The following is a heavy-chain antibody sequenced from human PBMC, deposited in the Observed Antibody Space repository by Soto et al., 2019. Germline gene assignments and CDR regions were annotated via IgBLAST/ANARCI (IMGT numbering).Heavy chain of an antibody. CDR3: AREGPAPYYYYGMDV. V-gene: IGHV1-18*01. CDR2: ISGYNGNT. CDR1: GYSFTTYG. Sequence: QVQLVQSRGEVKKPGASVKVSCKTSGYSFTTYGISWVRQAPGQGLEWMGWISGYNGNTNYAQKLQGRVTMTTDTSXXTAYMGLRSLRADDTAVYYCAREGPAPYYYYGMDVWGQGSTVTVSS. J-gene: IGHJ6*02.